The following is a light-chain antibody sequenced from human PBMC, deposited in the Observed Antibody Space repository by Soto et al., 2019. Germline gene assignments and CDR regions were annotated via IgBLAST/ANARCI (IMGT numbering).Light chain of an antibody. CDR1: QSVISN. V-gene: IGKV3-15*01. Sequence: EIVMTQSLATLSVSPGERATLSCRASQSVISNLAWYQQKPCQAPRLLIYGACTRATGIPASLSGSESATEFTLTINRLQSEDFAVYYCQQYNNCPPAFGQGTKVDIK. J-gene: IGKJ1*01. CDR2: GAC. CDR3: QQYNNCPPA.